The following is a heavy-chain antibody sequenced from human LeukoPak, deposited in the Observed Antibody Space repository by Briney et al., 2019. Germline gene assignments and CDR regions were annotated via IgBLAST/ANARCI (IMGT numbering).Heavy chain of an antibody. CDR2: ISSSGSTI. CDR3: ARVSSDNYYDSSGYYSYYFDY. J-gene: IGHJ4*02. Sequence: GGSLRLSCAASGFTFSDYYMSWIRQAPGKGLEWVSYISSSGSTIYYADSVKGRFTISRDNAKNSLYLQMNSLRAEDTAVYYCARVSSDNYYDSSGYYSYYFDYWGKGTLVTVSS. CDR1: GFTFSDYY. D-gene: IGHD3-22*01. V-gene: IGHV3-11*01.